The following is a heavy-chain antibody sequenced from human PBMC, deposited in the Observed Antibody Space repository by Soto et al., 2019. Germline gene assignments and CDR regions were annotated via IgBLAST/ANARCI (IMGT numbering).Heavy chain of an antibody. J-gene: IGHJ6*02. CDR2: ISFDGSNK. CDR3: AKSSGSGSHPTRPYYYGMDV. Sequence: QVQLVESGGGVVQPGRSLRLSCAASGFTFSSYGMHWVRQAPGKGLEWVAVISFDGSNKYYADSVKGRFTISRDNSKNTLYLRMNSLRAEDTAVYYCAKSSGSGSHPTRPYYYGMDVWGQGTTVTVSS. V-gene: IGHV3-30*18. CDR1: GFTFSSYG. D-gene: IGHD1-26*01.